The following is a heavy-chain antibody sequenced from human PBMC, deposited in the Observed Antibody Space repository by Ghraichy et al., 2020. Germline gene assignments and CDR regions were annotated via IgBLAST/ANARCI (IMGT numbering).Heavy chain of an antibody. CDR3: ARVDGPGSFFDY. CDR1: GDSISTNNVNW. D-gene: IGHD3-10*01. J-gene: IGHJ4*02. Sequence: TLSLTCAVFGDSISTNNVNWWTWVRQPPGKGLEWIGEIYHVGFSHYNPSLKTRLTMSVDKSMNQVSLRLNSVTAADTAVYYCARVDGPGSFFDYWGQGLLVTVSS. V-gene: IGHV4-4*02. CDR2: IYHVGFS.